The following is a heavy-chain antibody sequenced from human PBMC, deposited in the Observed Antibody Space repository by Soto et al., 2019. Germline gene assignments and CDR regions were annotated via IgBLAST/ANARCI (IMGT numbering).Heavy chain of an antibody. CDR3: ARGGAYYDFWSGYYTQSYYFDY. V-gene: IGHV1-69*01. Sequence: QVQLVQSGAEVKKPGSSVKVSCKASGGTFSSYAISWVRQAPGQGLEWMGGIIPIFGTANYAQKFQGRVTITAGESTSTGYMEVSSLRSEDTAVYYCARGGAYYDFWSGYYTQSYYFDYWGQGTLVTVSS. CDR1: GGTFSSYA. J-gene: IGHJ4*02. CDR2: IIPIFGTA. D-gene: IGHD3-3*01.